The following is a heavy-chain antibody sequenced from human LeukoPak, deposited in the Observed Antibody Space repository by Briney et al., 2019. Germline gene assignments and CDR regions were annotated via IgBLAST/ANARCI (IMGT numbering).Heavy chain of an antibody. CDR1: GYTFTSYG. D-gene: IGHD6-19*01. V-gene: IGHV1-18*01. CDR3: ARDMFVSSSGSNWFDP. CDR2: ISAYNGNT. Sequence: GASVKVSCKASGYTFTSYGISWVRQAPGQGLEWMGWISAYNGNTNYAQKLQGRVTMTTDTSTSTAYMELRSLRSDDTAVYYCARDMFVSSSGSNWFDPWGQGTLVTVSS. J-gene: IGHJ5*02.